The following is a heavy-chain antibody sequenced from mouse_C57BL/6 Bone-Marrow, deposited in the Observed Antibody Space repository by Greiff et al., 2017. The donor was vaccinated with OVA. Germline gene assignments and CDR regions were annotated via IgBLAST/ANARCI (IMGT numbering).Heavy chain of an antibody. CDR3: ASDDGYYRRAMDY. J-gene: IGHJ4*01. V-gene: IGHV1-55*01. CDR1: GYTFTSYW. Sequence: QVQLQQPGAELVKPGASVKMSCKASGYTFTSYWITWVKQRPGQGLEWIGDIYPGSGSTNYNEKFKSKATLTVDTSSSTAYMQLSSLTSEDSAVYYCASDDGYYRRAMDYWGQGTSVTVSS. D-gene: IGHD2-3*01. CDR2: IYPGSGST.